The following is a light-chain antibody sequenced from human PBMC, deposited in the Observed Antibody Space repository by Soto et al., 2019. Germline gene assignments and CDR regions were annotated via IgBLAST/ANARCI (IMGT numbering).Light chain of an antibody. CDR2: EVT. CDR1: SSDVGAYKY. CDR3: TSYVGNDIWV. Sequence: QSALTQPPSASGSPGQSGTISCTGTSSDVGAYKYVSWYQQYPGKAPKLMIYEVTKRPSGVPDRVSGSKSGNTASLTVSGLTAEDEAGYYCTSYVGNDIWVFGGGTQLTVL. V-gene: IGLV2-8*01. J-gene: IGLJ3*02.